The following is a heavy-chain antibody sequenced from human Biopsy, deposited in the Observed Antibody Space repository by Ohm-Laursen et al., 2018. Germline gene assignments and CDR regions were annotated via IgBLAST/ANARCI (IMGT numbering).Heavy chain of an antibody. Sequence: PTQTLTLTGTFSGFSLSTSGVGVGWIRQPPGKALEWLALLYWDDDKRYSPSLKSRLTITKDTSKKQVVLTMANMDPVDTATNYCARLGSLQLKNWFGPWGQGTLVTVSS. CDR1: GFSLSTSGVG. J-gene: IGHJ5*02. D-gene: IGHD3-10*01. V-gene: IGHV2-5*02. CDR3: ARLGSLQLKNWFGP. CDR2: LYWDDDK.